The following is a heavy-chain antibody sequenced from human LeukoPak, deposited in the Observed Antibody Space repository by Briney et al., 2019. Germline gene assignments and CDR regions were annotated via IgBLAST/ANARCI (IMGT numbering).Heavy chain of an antibody. CDR3: ARDLGYCSGGSCYSSWFDP. V-gene: IGHV6-1*01. D-gene: IGHD2-15*01. J-gene: IGHJ5*02. Sequence: SQTLSLTCAISGDSVSSNSAGWNWIRQSPSRGLEWLGRIYYRSKWYIDYAESVRSRITINPDTSKNQFSLQLNSVTPEDTAVYYCARDLGYCSGGSCYSSWFDPWGQGTLVTVSS. CDR2: IYYRSKWYI. CDR1: GDSVSSNSAG.